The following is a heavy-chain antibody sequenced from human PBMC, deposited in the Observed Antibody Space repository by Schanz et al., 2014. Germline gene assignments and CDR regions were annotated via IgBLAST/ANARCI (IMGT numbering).Heavy chain of an antibody. J-gene: IGHJ4*02. CDR2: MWNDGIKT. Sequence: VQLVESGGGVVQPGRSVTLSCAVSTSLFSRSVIHWVRQAPGKGLEWVAVMWNDGIKTHYADSGKGRFTISRDNSKNTVYLQMNSLRTDDTAMYYCARDPNTSAWLPYFDTWGQGTLVTVSS. D-gene: IGHD6-19*01. CDR3: ARDPNTSAWLPYFDT. CDR1: TSLFSRSV. V-gene: IGHV3-30*04.